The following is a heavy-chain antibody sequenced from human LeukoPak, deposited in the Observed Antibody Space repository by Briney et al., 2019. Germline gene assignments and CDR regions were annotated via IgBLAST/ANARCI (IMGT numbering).Heavy chain of an antibody. CDR1: GYSISSGYY. Sequence: PSETLSLTCTVSGYSISSGYYWGWIRQPPGKGLEWIGSIYHIGSTYYNPSLKSRVTISVDTSKNQFSLKLSSVTAADTAVYYCARDSPTADIVVVPAAILIDWGQGTLVTVSS. J-gene: IGHJ4*02. V-gene: IGHV4-38-2*02. CDR3: ARDSPTADIVVVPAAILID. CDR2: IYHIGST. D-gene: IGHD2-2*02.